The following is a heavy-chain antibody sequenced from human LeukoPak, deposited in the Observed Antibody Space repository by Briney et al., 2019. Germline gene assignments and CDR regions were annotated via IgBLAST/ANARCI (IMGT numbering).Heavy chain of an antibody. D-gene: IGHD5-18*01. CDR1: GYTFTSYA. J-gene: IGHJ4*02. V-gene: IGHV1-3*01. Sequence: ASVKVSCKASGYTFTSYAMHWVRQAPGQRLEWMGWINAGNGNTKYPQKFQGRVTITRDTSASTAYMELSSLRSEDTAVYYCARYSYGTFDYWGQGTLVTVSS. CDR3: ARYSYGTFDY. CDR2: INAGNGNT.